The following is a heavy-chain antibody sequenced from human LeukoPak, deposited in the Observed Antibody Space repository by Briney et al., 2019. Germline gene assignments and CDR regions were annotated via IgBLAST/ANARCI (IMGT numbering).Heavy chain of an antibody. CDR2: IYYTGST. CDR3: ARGGNFYRGHYFDY. CDR1: GGFISEYY. Sequence: PSETLSLTCTVSGGFISEYYRYWIRQPPGKGLEWIGYIYYTGSTKYHPSLKSRLTISVDTSKNQFSLRLTSVTAADTAVYYCARGGNFYRGHYFDYWGQGALVTVSS. V-gene: IGHV4-59*01. D-gene: IGHD1-26*01. J-gene: IGHJ4*02.